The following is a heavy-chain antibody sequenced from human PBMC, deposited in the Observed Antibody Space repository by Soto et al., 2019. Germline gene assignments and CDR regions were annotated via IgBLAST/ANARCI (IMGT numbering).Heavy chain of an antibody. D-gene: IGHD4-17*01. CDR3: AKDRWVTTRSFDV. J-gene: IGHJ4*02. Sequence: EVQLVESGGGFTQAGGSLRLSCAASGFKFSDYSFNWVRQGPGRGLEWIAFISTVPDITYYADSVKGRFAISRDNAENSVFLQMNSLRDEDTAVYCCAKDRWVTTRSFDVCGQGTLVAVS. CDR2: ISTVPDIT. CDR1: GFKFSDYS. V-gene: IGHV3-48*02.